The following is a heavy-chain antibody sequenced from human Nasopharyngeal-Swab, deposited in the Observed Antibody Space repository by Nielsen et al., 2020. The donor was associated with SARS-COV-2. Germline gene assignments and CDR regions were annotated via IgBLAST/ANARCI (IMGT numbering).Heavy chain of an antibody. J-gene: IGHJ6*02. Sequence: GEPLEISCVTSGFTFNMYSMHWVRQAPGKGLEWVSSISSSSNYIYYGDSVKGRFTISRDNTQKSLYLEMNSLRVEDTAVYYCARLGTESYHYYSLDVWGQGTTVTVSS. D-gene: IGHD1-1*01. CDR3: ARLGTESYHYYSLDV. CDR2: ISSSSNYI. V-gene: IGHV3-21*01. CDR1: GFTFNMYS.